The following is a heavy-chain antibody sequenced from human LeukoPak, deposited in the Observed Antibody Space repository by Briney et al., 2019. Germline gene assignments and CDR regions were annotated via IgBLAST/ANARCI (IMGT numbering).Heavy chain of an antibody. D-gene: IGHD1-26*01. CDR2: INSDGSST. CDR3: ARDRDSGSPEGDWFDP. J-gene: IGHJ5*02. Sequence: GGSLRLSCAASGFTFSSYWMRWVRQAPGKGLVWVSRINSDGSSTSYTDSVKGRFTISRDNAKNTLYLQMNSLRAEDTAVYYCARDRDSGSPEGDWFDPWGQGTLVTVSS. V-gene: IGHV3-74*01. CDR1: GFTFSSYW.